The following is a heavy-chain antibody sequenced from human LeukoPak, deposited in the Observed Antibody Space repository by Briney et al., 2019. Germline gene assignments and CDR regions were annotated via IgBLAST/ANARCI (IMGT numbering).Heavy chain of an antibody. CDR1: GDSISAYY. J-gene: IGHJ4*02. V-gene: IGHV4-59*06. CDR3: AREYCSGGSCYVDNA. Sequence: SETLSLTCTVSGDSISAYYWSWIRQPPGKGLEWIGYIYFTGNTYYNPSLKSRVTILVDTSKNQFSLKLSSVTAADTAVYYCAREYCSGGSCYVDNAWGQGTLVTVSS. CDR2: IYFTGNT. D-gene: IGHD2-15*01.